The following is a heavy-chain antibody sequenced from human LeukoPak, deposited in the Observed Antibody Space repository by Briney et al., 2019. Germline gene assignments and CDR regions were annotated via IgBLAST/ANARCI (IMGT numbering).Heavy chain of an antibody. CDR3: ATGNYYDSRGYYTFGH. J-gene: IGHJ4*02. V-gene: IGHV3-74*01. Sequence: GGSLRLSCAASGFAFNKYWMHWVRQTPGKGLVWVSRINGVGSTTSYADSVKGGFTISRDNAKNTLYLQMSSLRAEDTAVYYCATGNYYDSRGYYTFGHWGQGTLVTVSS. CDR2: INGVGSTT. D-gene: IGHD3-22*01. CDR1: GFAFNKYW.